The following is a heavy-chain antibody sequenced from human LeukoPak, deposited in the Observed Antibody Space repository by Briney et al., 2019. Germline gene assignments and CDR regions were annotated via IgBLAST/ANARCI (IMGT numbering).Heavy chain of an antibody. CDR2: IIPIFGTA. D-gene: IGHD6-13*01. Sequence: SVKVSCTASGGTFSSYAISWVRQAPGQGLEWMGGIIPIFGTANYAQKFQGRVTITADESTSTAYMELSSLRSEDTAVYYCARSSPPPSSSSHYYYYYGMDVWGQGTTVTVSS. CDR3: ARSSPPPSSSSHYYYYYGMDV. J-gene: IGHJ6*02. CDR1: GGTFSSYA. V-gene: IGHV1-69*13.